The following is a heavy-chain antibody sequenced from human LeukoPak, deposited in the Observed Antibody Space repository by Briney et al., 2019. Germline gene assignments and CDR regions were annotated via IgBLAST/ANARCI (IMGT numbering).Heavy chain of an antibody. D-gene: IGHD2-2*02. CDR3: ARGYCSSTSCYTDFDY. CDR2: ISAYNGNT. CDR1: GYTFTSYG. V-gene: IGHV1-18*01. J-gene: IGHJ4*02. Sequence: GASVKVSCKASGYTFTSYGISWVRQAPGQGLEWMGWISAYNGNTNYAQKLQGRVTMTTDTSTSTAYMELRSLRSDDTAVYYCARGYCSSTSCYTDFDYWGQGTLVTVSS.